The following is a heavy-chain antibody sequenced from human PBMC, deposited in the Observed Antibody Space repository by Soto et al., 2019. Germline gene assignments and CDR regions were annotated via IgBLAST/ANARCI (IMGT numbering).Heavy chain of an antibody. V-gene: IGHV3-30*18. CDR1: GFTFSTYG. J-gene: IGHJ4*02. CDR3: AKEYGSTWIDH. CDR2: MSYDGTKQ. D-gene: IGHD6-13*01. Sequence: LRLSCAASGFTFSTYGMHWVRQAPGKGLEWVAAMSYDGTKQYYVDSVKGRFTISRDNSRNTLFLQLNSLRDEDTAVYYCAKEYGSTWIDHWGQGTPVTVS.